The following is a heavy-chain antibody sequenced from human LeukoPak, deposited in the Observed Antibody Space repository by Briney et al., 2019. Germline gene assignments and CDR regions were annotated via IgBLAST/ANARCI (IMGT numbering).Heavy chain of an antibody. J-gene: IGHJ4*02. CDR2: INHRGSA. V-gene: IGHV4-34*01. CDR3: ARDRGWYDY. D-gene: IGHD6-19*01. CDR1: GGSFTAYN. Sequence: SETLSLTCAVYGGSFTAYNWTWIRQPPGKGLEWIGQINHRGSANYNPSLKSRVTVSVDTSKNQFSLKLTSVTAADTAVYYCARDRGWYDYWGQATPVTVSS.